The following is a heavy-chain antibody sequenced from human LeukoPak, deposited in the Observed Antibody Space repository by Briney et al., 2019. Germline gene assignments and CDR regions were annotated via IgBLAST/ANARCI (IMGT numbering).Heavy chain of an antibody. Sequence: SVKVSCKASGGTFSSYAISWVRQAPGQGLEWMGGIIPIFGTANYAQKFQGRVTITADESTSTAYMELSSLRSEDTAVYYCAAGMTTVTTTPFDPWGQGTLVTVSS. CDR3: AAGMTTVTTTPFDP. D-gene: IGHD4-17*01. V-gene: IGHV1-69*13. CDR2: IIPIFGTA. CDR1: GGTFSSYA. J-gene: IGHJ5*02.